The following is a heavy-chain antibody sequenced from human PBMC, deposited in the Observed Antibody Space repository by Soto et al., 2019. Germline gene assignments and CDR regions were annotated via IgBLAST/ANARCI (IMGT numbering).Heavy chain of an antibody. CDR3: AKDPTMVRGVKGPFYY. Sequence: GGSLRLSCAASGFTFSSYAMSWVRQAPGKGLEWVSAISGSGGSTYYADSVKGRFTISRDNSKNTLYLQMNSLRAEDTAVYYCAKDPTMVRGVKGPFYYWGQGTLVTVSS. CDR2: ISGSGGST. CDR1: GFTFSSYA. D-gene: IGHD3-10*01. V-gene: IGHV3-23*01. J-gene: IGHJ4*02.